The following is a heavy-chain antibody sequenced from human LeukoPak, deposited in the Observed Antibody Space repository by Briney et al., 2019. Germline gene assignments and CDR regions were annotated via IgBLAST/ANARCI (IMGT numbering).Heavy chain of an antibody. J-gene: IGHJ6*03. CDR2: IYYSGIT. CDR1: GGSIRGYY. D-gene: IGHD3-3*01. Sequence: SETLSLTCTVSGGSIRGYYWSWIRQPPGKGLEYIGYIYYSGITNYNPSLKSRVTISVDTSKNQFSLKLSSVTAADTAVYYCASATYYDFWSGAKGYYYYYMDVWGKGTTVTVSS. V-gene: IGHV4-59*01. CDR3: ASATYYDFWSGAKGYYYYYMDV.